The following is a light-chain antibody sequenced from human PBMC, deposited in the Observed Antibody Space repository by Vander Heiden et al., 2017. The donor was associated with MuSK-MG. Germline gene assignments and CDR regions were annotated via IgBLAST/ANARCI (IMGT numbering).Light chain of an antibody. Sequence: EIVLTQSPVTLSLSPGERANLPCRASPNINSYKSSDQQKPGQAPCLLIFDASNRATGIPARVRSSGSGTDFILTISSLEPEDFAVDFCQQRRHWPPGATFGQGTKVEIK. CDR1: PNINSY. CDR2: DAS. CDR3: QQRRHWPPGAT. V-gene: IGKV3-11*01. J-gene: IGKJ1*01.